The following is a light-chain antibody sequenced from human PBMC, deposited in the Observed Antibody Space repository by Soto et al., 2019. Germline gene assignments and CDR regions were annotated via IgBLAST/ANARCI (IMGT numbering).Light chain of an antibody. CDR2: AAS. V-gene: IGKV1-8*01. CDR1: QGISSY. Sequence: AIRMTQSPSSFSASTGDRGTITCRASQGISSYLAWYQQKPGKAPKLLIYAASTLQSGVPSRFSGSGSGTEFTLTISSLQPDDFATYYCQQYNSYSQTFGQGTKVDIK. CDR3: QQYNSYSQT. J-gene: IGKJ1*01.